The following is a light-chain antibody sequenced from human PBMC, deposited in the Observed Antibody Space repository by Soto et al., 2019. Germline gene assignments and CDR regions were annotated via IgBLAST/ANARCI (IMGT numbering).Light chain of an antibody. J-gene: IGLJ2*01. Sequence: QSALTQPRSVSGSPGQSITISCTGSSSDVGSYNYVSWYQQHPGQAPKFMIYDVNNRPPGVPDRFSGSKSGTSASLAITGLQAEDEADYYCQSYDSGLSGNVVFGGGTQLTVL. CDR2: DVN. CDR3: QSYDSGLSGNVV. CDR1: SSDVGSYNY. V-gene: IGLV2-11*01.